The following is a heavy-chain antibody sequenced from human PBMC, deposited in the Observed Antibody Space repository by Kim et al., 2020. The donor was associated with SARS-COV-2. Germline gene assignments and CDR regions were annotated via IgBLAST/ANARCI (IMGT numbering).Heavy chain of an antibody. Sequence: GGSLRLSCAASGFTFSDYYMSWIHQAPGKGLEWVSYISSSSSYTNYADSVKGRFTISRDNAKNSLYLQMNSLRAEDTAVYYCARELAEGYYDSSVWFDPWGQGTLVTVSS. D-gene: IGHD3-22*01. J-gene: IGHJ5*02. CDR1: GFTFSDYY. V-gene: IGHV3-11*06. CDR2: ISSSSSYT. CDR3: ARELAEGYYDSSVWFDP.